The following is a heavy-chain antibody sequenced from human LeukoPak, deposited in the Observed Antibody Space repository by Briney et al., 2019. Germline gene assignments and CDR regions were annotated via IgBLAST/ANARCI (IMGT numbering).Heavy chain of an antibody. J-gene: IGHJ4*02. CDR2: IKQDGSEK. Sequence: GGSLRLSCVASGFSFTNYDIHWVRQAPGKGLEWVANIKQDGSEKYYVDSVKGRFTISRDNAKNSLYLQMNSLRAEDTAVYYCARVGYDYVWGSYRYTGFDYWGQGTLVTVSS. CDR3: ARVGYDYVWGSYRYTGFDY. D-gene: IGHD3-16*02. CDR1: GFSFTNYD. V-gene: IGHV3-7*03.